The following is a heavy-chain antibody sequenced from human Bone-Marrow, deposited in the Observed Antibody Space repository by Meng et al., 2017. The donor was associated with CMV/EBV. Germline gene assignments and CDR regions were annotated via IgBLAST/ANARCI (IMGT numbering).Heavy chain of an antibody. CDR3: ARGYCSSTSCYHYYFDY. V-gene: IGHV3-9*01. Sequence: GGSLRLSCAASGFTFDDYAMHWVRQAPGKGLEWVSGISWNSGSIGYVDSVKGRFTISRDNAKNSLYLQMNSLRAEDTAVYYCARGYCSSTSCYHYYFDYWGQGTLVTVSS. CDR1: GFTFDDYA. CDR2: ISWNSGSI. D-gene: IGHD2-2*01. J-gene: IGHJ4*02.